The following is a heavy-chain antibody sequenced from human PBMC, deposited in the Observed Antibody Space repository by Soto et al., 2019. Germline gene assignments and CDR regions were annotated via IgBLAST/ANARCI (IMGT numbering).Heavy chain of an antibody. CDR3: TGPGIAAAGTWFDP. CDR1: GFTFGDYA. CDR2: IRSKAYGGTT. Sequence: GGSLRLSCTASGFTFGDYAMSWFRQAPGKGLEWVGFIRSKAYGGTTEYAASVKGRFTISRDDSKSIAYLQMNSLKTEDTAVYYCTGPGIAAAGTWFDPWGQGTLVTVPQ. J-gene: IGHJ5*02. V-gene: IGHV3-49*03. D-gene: IGHD6-13*01.